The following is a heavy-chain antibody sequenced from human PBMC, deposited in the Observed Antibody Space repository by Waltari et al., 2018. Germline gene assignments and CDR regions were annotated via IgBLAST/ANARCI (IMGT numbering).Heavy chain of an antibody. Sequence: QLQLQESGSGLVKPSQTLSLTCAVSGGSISSGPYSWSWIRQPPGKGLEWIGYISHSGNTYYNPSLKSRVTISLDRPKNQFSLKLTSVTAADTAVYYCARGGGSGYYQPQNFDSWGQGSLVTVSS. V-gene: IGHV4-30-2*01. CDR2: ISHSGNT. D-gene: IGHD3-3*01. CDR1: GGSISSGPYS. J-gene: IGHJ4*02. CDR3: ARGGGSGYYQPQNFDS.